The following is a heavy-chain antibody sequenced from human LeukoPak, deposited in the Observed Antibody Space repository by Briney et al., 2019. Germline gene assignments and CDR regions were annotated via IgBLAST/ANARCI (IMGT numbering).Heavy chain of an antibody. CDR1: GFTFSSYE. Sequence: PGGSLRLSCAASGFTFSSYEMNWVRQAPGKVLEWVSYISSSGSTIYYADSVRGRFTISRDNAKNTVHLQMNSLRVEDTAIYFCAGAYSAYDPFDYWGQGILVTVSS. V-gene: IGHV3-48*03. CDR2: ISSSGSTI. D-gene: IGHD5-12*01. CDR3: AGAYSAYDPFDY. J-gene: IGHJ4*02.